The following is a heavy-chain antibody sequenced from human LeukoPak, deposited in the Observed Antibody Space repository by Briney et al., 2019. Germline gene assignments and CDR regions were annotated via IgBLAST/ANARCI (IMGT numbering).Heavy chain of an antibody. J-gene: IGHJ4*02. CDR2: IYHSGST. CDR1: GYSISSGYY. Sequence: PSETLSLTCAVSGYSISSGYYWGWIRQPPGKGLEWIGSIYHSGSTYYNPSLKSRVTISVDTSKNQFSLKLSSVTAADMAVYYCARDGTPIAAAGRLDYWGQGTLVTVSS. CDR3: ARDGTPIAAAGRLDY. D-gene: IGHD6-13*01. V-gene: IGHV4-38-2*02.